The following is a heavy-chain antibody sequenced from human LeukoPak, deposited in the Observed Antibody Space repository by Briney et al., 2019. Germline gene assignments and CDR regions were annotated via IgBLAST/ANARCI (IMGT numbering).Heavy chain of an antibody. Sequence: GGSLRLSCAASGFTFSRYVMHWVRQAPGKGLEWVAVISSEASMKDYADSVKGRFTVSRDNSKSTLYLEMTSLRAEDTALYYCARGNHHGSGSYDYWGQGTLVTVSS. J-gene: IGHJ4*02. CDR1: GFTFSRYV. V-gene: IGHV3-30*04. CDR2: ISSEASMK. D-gene: IGHD3-10*01. CDR3: ARGNHHGSGSYDY.